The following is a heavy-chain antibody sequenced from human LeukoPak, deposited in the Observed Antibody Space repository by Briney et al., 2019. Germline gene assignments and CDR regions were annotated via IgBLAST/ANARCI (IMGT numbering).Heavy chain of an antibody. CDR2: TRYDGSNK. J-gene: IGHJ4*02. V-gene: IGHV3-30*02. D-gene: IGHD3-9*01. CDR3: AKRCATGTFDY. CDR1: GFTFSSYD. Sequence: PGGSLRLSCAASGFTFSSYDMHWVRRAPGKGLEWVAYTRYDGSNKYYADSVKGRFTISRDNSKNTLYLGMNSLRPEDTAVYYCAKRCATGTFDYWGQGTLVTVSS.